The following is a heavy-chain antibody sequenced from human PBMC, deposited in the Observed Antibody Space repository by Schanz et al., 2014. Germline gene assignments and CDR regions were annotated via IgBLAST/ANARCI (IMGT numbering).Heavy chain of an antibody. CDR1: GFTFSKYG. CDR3: ASDYNYFETEAP. V-gene: IGHV3-30*03. CDR2: IYYNGTNK. J-gene: IGHJ5*02. D-gene: IGHD3-16*01. Sequence: QVQLVESGGGVVQPGRSLRLSCAASGFTFSKYGVHWVRQAPGKGLEWVAVIYYNGTNKYYADSVKGRFTISRDNSQNTLYLQMNTLRTEDTAVYYCASDYNYFETEAPWGQGTLVTVSS.